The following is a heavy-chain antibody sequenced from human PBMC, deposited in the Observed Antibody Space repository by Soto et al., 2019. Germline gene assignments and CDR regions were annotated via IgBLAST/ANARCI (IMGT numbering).Heavy chain of an antibody. V-gene: IGHV3-23*01. J-gene: IGHJ4*02. CDR3: AKDKEPVGAISGFDY. CDR2: ISGSGGST. D-gene: IGHD1-26*01. CDR1: GFTFSSYA. Sequence: GGSLRLSCAASGFTFSSYAMSWVRQAPGKGLEWVSAISGSGGSTYYADSVKGRFTISRDNSKNTLYLQMNSLRAEDTAVYYCAKDKEPVGAISGFDYWGQGTLVTVSS.